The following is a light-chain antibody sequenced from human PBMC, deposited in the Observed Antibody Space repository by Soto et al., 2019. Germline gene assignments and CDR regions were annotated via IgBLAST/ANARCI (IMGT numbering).Light chain of an antibody. CDR1: SSNIGSNT. Sequence: QSVLTQPTSASGTPGQSVTISCSRSSSNIGSNTVNWYQQLPGTAPKLLIYSNNQRPSGVPDRFSGSKSGTSASLPISGLQSEDEADYYCAAWDDSLNGYVFGTGTKLTVL. J-gene: IGLJ1*01. CDR2: SNN. V-gene: IGLV1-44*01. CDR3: AAWDDSLNGYV.